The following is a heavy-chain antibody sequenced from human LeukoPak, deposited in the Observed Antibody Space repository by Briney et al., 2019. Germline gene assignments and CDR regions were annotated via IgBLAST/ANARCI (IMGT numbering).Heavy chain of an antibody. V-gene: IGHV4-4*07. J-gene: IGHJ4*02. CDR1: GGSITSYY. D-gene: IGHD6-13*01. Sequence: SETLSLTCTVSGGSITSYYWTWIRQPAGKGLEWLGRIFPSGSINYSPSLKSRITMSIDTSKNQFYLKLRSVTAADTAVYYCARVAAGHFDYWGQGTLVIVSS. CDR3: ARVAAGHFDY. CDR2: IFPSGSI.